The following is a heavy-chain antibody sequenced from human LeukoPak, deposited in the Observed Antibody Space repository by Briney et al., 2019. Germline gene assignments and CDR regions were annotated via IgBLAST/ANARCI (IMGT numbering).Heavy chain of an antibody. V-gene: IGHV1-18*01. CDR3: ARDCGNCGGAAGDTFDI. J-gene: IGHJ3*02. D-gene: IGHD2-21*01. CDR1: GYTFSTYG. Sequence: ASVKVSCKASGYTFSTYGISWVRQAPGQGLEWMGWISAYTGNTNYAQNVQGRVTMTTDTSTSTAYLELRRLRSDDTAVYYCARDCGNCGGAAGDTFDIWGQGTMVTVSS. CDR2: ISAYTGNT.